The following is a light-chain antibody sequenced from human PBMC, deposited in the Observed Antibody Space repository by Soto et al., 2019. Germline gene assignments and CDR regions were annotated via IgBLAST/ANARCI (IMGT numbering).Light chain of an antibody. V-gene: IGKV3-20*01. J-gene: IGKJ2*01. CDR1: QSVSSSY. CDR3: QQYGSSPYT. CDR2: GAS. Sequence: EIVLTQSPGTLSLSPGERATLSCRASQSVSSSYLAWYQQKPGQAPRPLISGASNRATGIPDRFSGSGSGTDFTLTISRLEPEDFAVYYCQQYGSSPYTFGQGTKLEIK.